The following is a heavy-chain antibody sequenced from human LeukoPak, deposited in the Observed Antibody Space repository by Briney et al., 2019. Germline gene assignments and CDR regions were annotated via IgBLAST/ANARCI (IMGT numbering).Heavy chain of an antibody. V-gene: IGHV4-34*01. CDR1: GGSFSGYY. D-gene: IGHD3-3*01. CDR3: ARRKYYDFWSGYYGVFVY. CDR2: INRSGST. J-gene: IGHJ4*02. Sequence: SETLSLTCAVYGGSFSGYYWSWIRQPPGKGLEWIGEINRSGSTNYNPSLKSRVTISVDTSKNQFSLKLSSVTAADTAVYYCARRKYYDFWSGYYGVFVYWGQGTLVTVSS.